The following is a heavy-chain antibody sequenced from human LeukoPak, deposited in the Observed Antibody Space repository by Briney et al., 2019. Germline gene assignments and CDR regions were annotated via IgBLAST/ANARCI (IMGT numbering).Heavy chain of an antibody. J-gene: IGHJ4*02. V-gene: IGHV3-66*01. D-gene: IGHD1-1*01. CDR1: GFTVSSNY. CDR3: ASLTGNLDY. Sequence: PGGALRLFCSASGFTVSSNYMSLFLQAPGKGLEWVSVIYSGGSTYYADSVKGRFTISRDNSKTTLYPQINSLSAEDTAVYYCASLTGNLDYWGQGTLVTVSS. CDR2: IYSGGST.